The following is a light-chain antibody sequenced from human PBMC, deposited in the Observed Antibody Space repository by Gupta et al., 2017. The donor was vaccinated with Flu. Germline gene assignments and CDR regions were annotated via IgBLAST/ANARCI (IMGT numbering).Light chain of an antibody. CDR3: QYYDSSNQV. V-gene: IGLV6-57*01. Sequence: NFMLTQPHSVSESPGKTVTISCTRNSGSIAINYVQWYQQRPGSSPTTVIYEDKQRPSGVPDRFSGSIDISSTSAYLTITGLKTEDEADYYCQYYDSSNQVFGGGTKLTVL. J-gene: IGLJ3*02. CDR2: EDK. CDR1: SGSIAINY.